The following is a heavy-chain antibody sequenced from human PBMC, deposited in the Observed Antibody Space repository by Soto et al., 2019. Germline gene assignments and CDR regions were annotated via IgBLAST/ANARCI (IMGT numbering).Heavy chain of an antibody. CDR1: GVSRISYY. CDR3: AAPPRY. D-gene: IGHD6-6*01. Sequence: SESLSLTCTAGGVSRISYYWSWIRQPPGKGLEWIGYIYDSGSTNYNPSLKSRATISVDTSKNQFSLKLTSVTAADTAVYYCAAPPRYWSQGTRVTVS. V-gene: IGHV4-59*01. J-gene: IGHJ4*02. CDR2: IYDSGST.